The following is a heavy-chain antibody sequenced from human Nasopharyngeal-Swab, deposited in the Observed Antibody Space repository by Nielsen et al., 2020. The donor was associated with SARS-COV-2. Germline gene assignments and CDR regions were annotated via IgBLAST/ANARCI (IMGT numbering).Heavy chain of an antibody. J-gene: IGHJ3*02. CDR3: ASHQDYDILTGYYQSAFDI. D-gene: IGHD3-9*01. Sequence: ASMKVSCKASGYTFTSYYMHWVRQAPGQGLEWMGIINPSGGSTSYAQKFQGRVTMTRDTSTSTVYMELSSLRPEDTAVYYCASHQDYDILTGYYQSAFDIWGQGTMVTVSS. V-gene: IGHV1-46*01. CDR2: INPSGGST. CDR1: GYTFTSYY.